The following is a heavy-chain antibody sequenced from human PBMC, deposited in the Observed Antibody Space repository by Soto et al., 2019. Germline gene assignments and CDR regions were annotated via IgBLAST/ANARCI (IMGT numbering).Heavy chain of an antibody. CDR3: ARGLAARPDYYYYGMDV. Sequence: PGGSLRLSCAASGFTLSSYGMHWVRQAPGKGLEWVAVIWYDGSNKYYADSVKGRFTISRDNSKNTLYLQMNSLRAEDTAVYYCARGLAARPDYYYYGMDVWGQGTTVTVSS. CDR2: IWYDGSNK. D-gene: IGHD6-6*01. V-gene: IGHV3-33*01. J-gene: IGHJ6*02. CDR1: GFTLSSYG.